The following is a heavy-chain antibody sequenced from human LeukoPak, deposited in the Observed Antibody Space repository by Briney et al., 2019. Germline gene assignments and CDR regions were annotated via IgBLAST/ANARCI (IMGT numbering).Heavy chain of an antibody. CDR1: GYTFTSYG. V-gene: IGHV1-18*01. D-gene: IGHD3-10*01. CDR2: ISAYNGNT. J-gene: IGHJ4*02. CDR3: ARDYYGSGSYYMPFGY. Sequence: ASVKVSCKASGYTFTSYGISWVRQAPGQGLEWMGWISAYNGNTNYAQKLQGRVTMTTDTSTSTAYMELRSLRSDDTAVYYCARDYYGSGSYYMPFGYWGQGTLVTVSS.